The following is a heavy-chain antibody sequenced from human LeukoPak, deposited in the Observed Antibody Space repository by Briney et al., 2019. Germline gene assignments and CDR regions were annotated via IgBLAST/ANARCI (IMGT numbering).Heavy chain of an antibody. CDR2: ISSNGGST. J-gene: IGHJ6*02. CDR1: GFTFSSYA. D-gene: IGHD2-2*01. Sequence: GGSLRLSCAASGFTFSSYAMHWVRQAPGKGLEYVSAISSNGGSTYYANSVKGRFTISRDNSKNTLYLQMGSLRAEDMVVYYCARAVVPAATHDYYYGMDVWGQGTTVTVSS. V-gene: IGHV3-64*01. CDR3: ARAVVPAATHDYYYGMDV.